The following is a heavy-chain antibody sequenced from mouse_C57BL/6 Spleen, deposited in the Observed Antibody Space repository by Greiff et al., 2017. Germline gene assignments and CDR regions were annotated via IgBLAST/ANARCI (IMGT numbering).Heavy chain of an antibody. Sequence: VQLQQSGAELVRPGASVKLSCKASGYTFTDYYINWVKQRPGQGLEWIARIYPGSGNTYYNEKFKGKATLTAEKSSSTAYMQLSSLTSEDSAVYFCARGGREYGSSYGYFDVWGTGTTVTVSS. V-gene: IGHV1-76*01. CDR3: ARGGREYGSSYGYFDV. CDR2: IYPGSGNT. CDR1: GYTFTDYY. D-gene: IGHD1-1*01. J-gene: IGHJ1*03.